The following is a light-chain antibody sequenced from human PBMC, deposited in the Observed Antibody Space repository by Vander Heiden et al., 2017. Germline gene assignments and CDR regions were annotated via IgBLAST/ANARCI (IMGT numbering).Light chain of an antibody. J-gene: IGLJ2*01. CDR3: QSYDSSNHVV. Sequence: NFMLTHPHSVSESPGKTVTTSCTRSSGSIASNYVQWYQQRPGSSPTTVIYEDNQRPSGVPDRFSGSIDSSSNSASLTISGLKTEDEADYYCQSYDSSNHVVFGGGTKLTVL. CDR1: SGSIASNY. V-gene: IGLV6-57*01. CDR2: EDN.